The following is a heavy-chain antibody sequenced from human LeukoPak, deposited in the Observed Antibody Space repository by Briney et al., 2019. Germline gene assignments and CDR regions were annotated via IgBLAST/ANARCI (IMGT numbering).Heavy chain of an antibody. CDR1: GFVFSDYA. Sequence: GGSQRLSWSASGFVFSDYAMHWARQAPGKGLEYLSGISGNGVATYYVDSVQGRFTVSRDNSKTTLYLQINSLRREDTAFYYCIKDRGSSGWDFDSWGQGTLLTVSS. CDR3: IKDRGSSGWDFDS. V-gene: IGHV3-64D*06. D-gene: IGHD6-19*01. CDR2: ISGNGVAT. J-gene: IGHJ4*02.